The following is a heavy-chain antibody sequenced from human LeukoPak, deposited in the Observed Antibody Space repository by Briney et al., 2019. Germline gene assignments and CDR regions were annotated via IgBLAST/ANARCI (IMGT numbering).Heavy chain of an antibody. CDR3: ARDPDYGDPY. D-gene: IGHD4/OR15-4a*01. J-gene: IGHJ4*02. CDR2: ITSSGANT. V-gene: IGHV3-11*01. CDR1: GFSFTDSY. Sequence: PGGSLRLSCSASGFSFTDSYMNWFRLSPEKGLEWIAYITSSGANTEYADSVKGRFTISRVNAKNSLYLQMNSLRPDDTDVYYCARDPDYGDPYWGQGTLVTVSS.